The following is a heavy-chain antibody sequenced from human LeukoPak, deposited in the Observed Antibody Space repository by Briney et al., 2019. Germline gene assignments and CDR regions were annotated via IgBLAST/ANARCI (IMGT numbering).Heavy chain of an antibody. D-gene: IGHD1-1*01. CDR3: ARNQRYAGTTVY. J-gene: IGHJ4*02. CDR1: GFTFSSYS. CDR2: ISSSSSYI. V-gene: IGHV3-21*01. Sequence: KPGGSLRLYCAASGFTFSSYSMNWVRQAPGKGLEWVSSISSSSSYIYYADSVKGRFTISRDNAKNSLYLQMNSLRAEDTAVYYCARNQRYAGTTVYWGQGTLVTVSS.